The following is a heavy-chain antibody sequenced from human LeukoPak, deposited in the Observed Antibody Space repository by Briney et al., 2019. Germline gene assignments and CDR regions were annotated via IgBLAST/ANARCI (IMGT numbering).Heavy chain of an antibody. D-gene: IGHD5-24*01. CDR1: GGTFSSYA. V-gene: IGHV1-2*02. CDR3: ARDPVDGYSHYDF. CDR2: IRPNSDGI. Sequence: VASVTVSCKASGGTFSSYAISWVRQAPGQGLEWMGWIRPNSDGIRYAQEFQGRVTMTRDTSISTAYMELTSLTSDDTAIYYCARDPVDGYSHYDFWGQGTLVTVSS. J-gene: IGHJ4*02.